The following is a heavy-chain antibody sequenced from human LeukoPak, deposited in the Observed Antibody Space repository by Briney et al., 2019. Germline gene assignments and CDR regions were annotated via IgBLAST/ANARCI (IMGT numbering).Heavy chain of an antibody. D-gene: IGHD2-15*01. CDR2: IVVGSGNT. J-gene: IGHJ4*02. CDR1: GGTFSSYA. V-gene: IGHV1-58*02. Sequence: GASVKVSCKASGGTFSSYAISWVRQARGQRLEWIGWIVVGSGNTNYAQKFQERVTITRDMSTSTAYMELSSLRSEDTAVYYCAAHGLGGPDCSGGSCGRRENWGQGTLVTVSS. CDR3: AAHGLGGPDCSGGSCGRREN.